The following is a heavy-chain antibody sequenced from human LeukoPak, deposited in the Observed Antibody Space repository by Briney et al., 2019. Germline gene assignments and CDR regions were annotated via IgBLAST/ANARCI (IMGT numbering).Heavy chain of an antibody. CDR2: ISHSIGIT. Sequence: GGSLRLSCAASGFTFSSYAMNWVRQAPGKGLEWVSTISHSIGITYYAGSVKGRFTISRDNSKNTLYLQMSSLSAEDTALYYCAKGAGSPYYFDYWGQGTLVTVSS. V-gene: IGHV3-23*01. J-gene: IGHJ4*02. CDR3: AKGAGSPYYFDY. CDR1: GFTFSSYA. D-gene: IGHD1-26*01.